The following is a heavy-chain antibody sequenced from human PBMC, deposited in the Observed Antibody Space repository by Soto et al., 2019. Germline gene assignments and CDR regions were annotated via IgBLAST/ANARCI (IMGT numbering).Heavy chain of an antibody. D-gene: IGHD2-15*01. Sequence: QVQLVESGGGVVQPGRSLRLSCAASGFTFSSYGMHWVRQAPGKGLEWVAVIWYDGSNKYYADSVKGRFTISRDNSKNTLYLQMNSLRAEDTAVYYCARDYTIAMVDATPAYWGQGTLVTVSS. CDR3: ARDYTIAMVDATPAY. V-gene: IGHV3-33*01. CDR2: IWYDGSNK. CDR1: GFTFSSYG. J-gene: IGHJ4*02.